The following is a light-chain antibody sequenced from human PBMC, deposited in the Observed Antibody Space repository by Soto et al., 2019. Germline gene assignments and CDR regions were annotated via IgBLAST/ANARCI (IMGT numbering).Light chain of an antibody. CDR1: QSVSNS. CDR3: HQRYNWPRVT. Sequence: EIVLTQSPGTLSLSPGERVTLSCRASQSVSNSLAWYQQKPGQPPRLLIYDVSNRATGIPARFSGSGSGTDFTLTITSLEPEDFAVYFCHQRYNWPRVTFGQGTRLEIK. CDR2: DVS. V-gene: IGKV3-11*01. J-gene: IGKJ5*01.